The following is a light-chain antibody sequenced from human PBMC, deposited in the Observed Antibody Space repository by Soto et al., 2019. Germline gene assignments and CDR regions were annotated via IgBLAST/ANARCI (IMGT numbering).Light chain of an antibody. CDR3: SSYTISSTRV. Sequence: QSALTQPASVSGSPGQSITISCSGTSSDVGGYNDVSWYQQHPGKAPKLMIYEVSNRPAGVSNRSSGSKSGHTAALTIPGLQAEDEADYYCSSYTISSTRVFGGGTKLTVL. J-gene: IGLJ2*01. CDR1: SSDVGGYND. V-gene: IGLV2-14*01. CDR2: EVS.